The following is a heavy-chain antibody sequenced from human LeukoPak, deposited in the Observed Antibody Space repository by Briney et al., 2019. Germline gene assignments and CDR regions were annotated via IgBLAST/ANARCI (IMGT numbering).Heavy chain of an antibody. CDR3: ACGITGTTYFDY. D-gene: IGHD1-7*01. Sequence: SETLSLTCTVSGGSISSYYWSWIRQPPGKGLEWIGYIYYSGSTNYNPSLKSRVIISVDTSKNQFSLKLSSVTAADTAVYYCACGITGTTYFDYWGQGTLVTVSS. CDR1: GGSISSYY. CDR2: IYYSGST. V-gene: IGHV4-59*01. J-gene: IGHJ4*02.